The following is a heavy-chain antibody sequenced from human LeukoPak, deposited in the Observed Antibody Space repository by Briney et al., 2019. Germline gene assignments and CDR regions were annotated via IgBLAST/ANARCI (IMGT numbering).Heavy chain of an antibody. CDR3: ARGVYNFWSGYPQNWFVP. D-gene: IGHD3-3*01. CDR2: MSYSGST. CDR1: GTSISSGDYY. J-gene: IGHJ5*02. V-gene: IGHV4-30-4*08. Sequence: SETLSLTCTVSGTSISSGDYYWSWIRQPPGKGLEWIGYMSYSGSTYYKPSLKSRLTISIDTSKNQFSLKLSSVTAADTAVYYCARGVYNFWSGYPQNWFVPWGQGILVTVSS.